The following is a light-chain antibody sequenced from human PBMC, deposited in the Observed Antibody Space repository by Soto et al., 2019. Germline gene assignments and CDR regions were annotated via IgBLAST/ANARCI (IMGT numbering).Light chain of an antibody. CDR1: QSISSW. Sequence: DIQMTQSPSTLSASVGDRVTITCRASQSISSWLAWYQQKPGKAPKLLIYDASSLESGVPSRFSGSGSGTEFTLTISSLHPDDFATYYCQQYNSYPWTCGQGTKVEIK. V-gene: IGKV1-5*01. CDR2: DAS. CDR3: QQYNSYPWT. J-gene: IGKJ1*01.